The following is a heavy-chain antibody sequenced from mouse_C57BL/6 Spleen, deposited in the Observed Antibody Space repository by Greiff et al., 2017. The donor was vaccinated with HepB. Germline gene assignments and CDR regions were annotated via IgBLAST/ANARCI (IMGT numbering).Heavy chain of an antibody. CDR1: GYTFTSYW. Sequence: VKLQQPGAELVMPGASVKLSCKASGYTFTSYWMHWVKQRPGQGLEWIGEIDPSDSYTNYNQKFKGKSTLTVDKSSSTAYMQLSSLTSEDSAVYYCALDSSGYSYWGQGTTLTVSS. D-gene: IGHD3-2*02. CDR3: ALDSSGYSY. J-gene: IGHJ2*01. CDR2: IDPSDSYT. V-gene: IGHV1-69*01.